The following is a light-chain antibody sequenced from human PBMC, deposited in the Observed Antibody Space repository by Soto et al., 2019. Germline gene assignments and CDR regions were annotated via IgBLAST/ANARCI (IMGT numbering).Light chain of an antibody. CDR3: QQRSNWPQIT. Sequence: EIVMTQSPATLSLSPGERATVSCRASQSVSGSYLAWYQQKPGQAPRLLIYDASNRATGIPARFSGSGSGTDFTLTISSLEPEDFAVYYCQQRSNWPQITFGQGTRLEIK. CDR2: DAS. CDR1: QSVSGSY. J-gene: IGKJ5*01. V-gene: IGKV3-11*01.